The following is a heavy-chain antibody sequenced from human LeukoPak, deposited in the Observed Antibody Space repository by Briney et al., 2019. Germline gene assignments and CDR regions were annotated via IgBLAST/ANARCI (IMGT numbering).Heavy chain of an antibody. V-gene: IGHV3-30*18. J-gene: IGHJ4*02. CDR1: GFTFSTYA. CDR3: AKGRLTTVISYLYDY. CDR2: ISNDGRQK. D-gene: IGHD4-17*01. Sequence: GGSLRLSCAASGFTFSTYAMHWVRQAPGKGLEWMAIISNDGRQKFYADSVKGRFTISRDKSQSTLYLQMNSLRADDTAVYYCAKGRLTTVISYLYDYWGQGTLVTVSS.